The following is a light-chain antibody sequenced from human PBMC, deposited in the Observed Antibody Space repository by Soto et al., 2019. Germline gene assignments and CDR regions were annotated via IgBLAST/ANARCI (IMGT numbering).Light chain of an antibody. CDR1: QSVSSNF. V-gene: IGKV3-20*01. CDR2: GAS. Sequence: EIVLTQSPGTLSLSPGETVTLSCRASQSVSSNFLAWYQHKPGQAPGLLIYGASSRATGIPDRYSGSGSGTDFTLTISRLEPEDFAVYFCQQYDTSPTGTFGQGTKLEIK. J-gene: IGKJ2*01. CDR3: QQYDTSPTGT.